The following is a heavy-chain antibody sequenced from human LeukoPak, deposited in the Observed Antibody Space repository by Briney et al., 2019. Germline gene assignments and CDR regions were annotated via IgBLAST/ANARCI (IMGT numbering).Heavy chain of an antibody. CDR3: ARGQQIIMLPNAFDL. V-gene: IGHV3-74*01. J-gene: IGHJ3*01. Sequence: GGSLRLSCAASGFTFGAYWMHWVRQAPGKGLVWVSRMNSDGGSITYADSVKGRFTISRDNAKSTLYLQMNSLRAEDTAVYYCARGQQIIMLPNAFDLWGQGTLVTVS. CDR1: GFTFGAYW. CDR2: MNSDGGSI. D-gene: IGHD3-16*01.